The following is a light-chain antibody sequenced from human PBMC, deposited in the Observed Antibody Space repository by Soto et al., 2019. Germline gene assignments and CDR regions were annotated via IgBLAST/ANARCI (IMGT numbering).Light chain of an antibody. Sequence: EIELTQSPGTLSLSPGERVTLSCRASQSVSSTYLAWYQQKPGQAPRLLIYGASSRATGIPDRFSGSGSGTDFTLTISRLEPEDFAVYYCQQYDNSLYTFGQGTKLEIK. CDR2: GAS. CDR3: QQYDNSLYT. CDR1: QSVSSTY. J-gene: IGKJ2*01. V-gene: IGKV3-20*01.